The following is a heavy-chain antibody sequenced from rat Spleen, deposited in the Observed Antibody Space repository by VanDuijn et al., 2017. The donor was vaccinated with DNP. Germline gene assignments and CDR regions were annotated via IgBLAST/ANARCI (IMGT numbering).Heavy chain of an antibody. CDR3: ARQSGSYYYEDYVMDA. J-gene: IGHJ4*01. D-gene: IGHD1-12*02. V-gene: IGHV5-29*01. CDR1: GFTFSDYY. Sequence: EVQLVESAGGLVQPGRSLKLSCAASGFTFSDYYMAWVRQAPTKWLEWVATLSYDGSSTYYRDSLKGRFTISRDNAKSTLYLQMDSLRSEDTATYYCARQSGSYYYEDYVMDAWGQGASVTVSS. CDR2: LSYDGSST.